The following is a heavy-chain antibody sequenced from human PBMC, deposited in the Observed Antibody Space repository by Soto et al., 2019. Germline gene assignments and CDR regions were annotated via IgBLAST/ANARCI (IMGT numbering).Heavy chain of an antibody. CDR1: GGSIRSEGHY. Sequence: QMQLQESGPGLVKPSQTLSLTCTVSGGSIRSEGHYWTWIRQVQGQSLEWIGYLYYSGRTYYSPSLQSRLTISVDTSQNQFSLRLTSVTAADTAIYYCVVVLEDVVAGQLDHWGQGAVVTVSS. V-gene: IGHV4-31*03. CDR3: VVVLEDVVAGQLDH. CDR2: LYYSGRT. J-gene: IGHJ4*02. D-gene: IGHD2-15*01.